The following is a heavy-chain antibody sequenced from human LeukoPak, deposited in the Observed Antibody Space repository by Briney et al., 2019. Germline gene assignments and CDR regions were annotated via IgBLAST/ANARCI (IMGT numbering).Heavy chain of an antibody. J-gene: IGHJ4*02. CDR1: GYSFTSYG. Sequence: ASVKVSCKAYGYSFTSYGITWVRQAPGQGLEWMGGISSYNGNTNYAQKLQGRVTMTTDTSTSTAYMELRSLRSDDTAVYYCARSFGSSSWYYFDYWGQGTLVTVSS. CDR2: ISSYNGNT. CDR3: ARSFGSSSWYYFDY. V-gene: IGHV1-18*01. D-gene: IGHD6-13*01.